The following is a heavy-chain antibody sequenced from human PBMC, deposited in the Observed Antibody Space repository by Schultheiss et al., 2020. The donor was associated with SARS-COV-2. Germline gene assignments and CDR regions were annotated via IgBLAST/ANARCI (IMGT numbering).Heavy chain of an antibody. CDR3: ARGPFTVTTHPPDY. D-gene: IGHD4-17*01. CDR1: GGSISSYY. V-gene: IGHV4-59*01. CDR2: IYHSGST. J-gene: IGHJ4*02. Sequence: GSLRLSCTVSGGSISSYYWSWIRQPPGKGLEWIGYIYHSGSTTYNPSLKSRVAMSVDMSKNHFSLKLSSVTAADTAVYYCARGPFTVTTHPPDYWGQGTLVTVSS.